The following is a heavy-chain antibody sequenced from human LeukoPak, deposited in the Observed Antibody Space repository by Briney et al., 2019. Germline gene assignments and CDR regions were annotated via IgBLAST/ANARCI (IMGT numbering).Heavy chain of an antibody. CDR2: INPSGGST. D-gene: IGHD1-1*01. CDR3: ARERGTADLDY. J-gene: IGHJ4*02. Sequence: ASVKVSCKASGYTFTSYYIHWVRQAPGQGLEWMGIINPSGGSTTYAQKFQGRVTMTTDTSTTTVYMELSSLRSEDTAVYYCARERGTADLDYWGQGTLVAVSS. CDR1: GYTFTSYY. V-gene: IGHV1-46*01.